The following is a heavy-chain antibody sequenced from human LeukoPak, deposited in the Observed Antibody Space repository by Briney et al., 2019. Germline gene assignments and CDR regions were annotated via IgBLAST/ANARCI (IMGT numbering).Heavy chain of an antibody. D-gene: IGHD3-3*01. CDR3: AXXVRPRSGYSH. J-gene: IGHJ4*02. V-gene: IGHV4-34*01. CDR1: GGSFSGYY. Sequence: PSETLSLTCAVYGGSFSGYYWSWIRQPPGKGLEWIGEINHSGSTNYNPSLKSRVTISVDTSKNQFSLKLSSVTAADTAVYYCAXXVRPRSGYSHWGQGTLVTVSS. CDR2: INHSGST.